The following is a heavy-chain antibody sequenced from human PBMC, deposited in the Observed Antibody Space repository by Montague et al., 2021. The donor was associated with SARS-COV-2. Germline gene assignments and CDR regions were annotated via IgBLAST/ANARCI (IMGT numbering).Heavy chain of an antibody. Sequence: TLSLTCTVSGGSISSGSYYWSWIRQPAGKGLEWIGRISISGSTNYNPSLKSRVSISVDTSKNQFSLRLSSVTAADTAVYYCARYIAVAGVFDYWGQGTLVTVSS. CDR3: ARYIAVAGVFDY. J-gene: IGHJ4*02. D-gene: IGHD6-19*01. CDR1: GGSISSGSYY. V-gene: IGHV4-61*02. CDR2: ISISGST.